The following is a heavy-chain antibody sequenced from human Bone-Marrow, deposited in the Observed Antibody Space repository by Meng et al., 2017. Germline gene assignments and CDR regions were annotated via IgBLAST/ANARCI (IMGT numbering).Heavy chain of an antibody. CDR2: IVSSGSDYI. J-gene: IGHJ3*02. CDR3: VRDFRPRGDYHAFDI. CDR1: GFTFSSYS. D-gene: IGHD4-17*01. V-gene: IGHV3-21*01. Sequence: EVQLVESGGGLVKPGGSLRLSCAASGFTFSSYSMNWVRQAPGKGLEWVSSIVSSGSDYIHYADSVKGRFTISRDNAKNSLYLQMNSLRAEDTAVYYCVRDFRPRGDYHAFDIWGQGTMVTVSS.